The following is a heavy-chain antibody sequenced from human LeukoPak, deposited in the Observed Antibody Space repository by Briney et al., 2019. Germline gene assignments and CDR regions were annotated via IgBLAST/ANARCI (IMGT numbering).Heavy chain of an antibody. J-gene: IGHJ3*02. CDR2: IYHSGST. CDR3: ASYGDWGAFDI. CDR1: GGSISSGGYS. D-gene: IGHD4-17*01. V-gene: IGHV4-30-2*01. Sequence: SQTLSLTCAVSGGSISSGGYSWSWIRQPPGKGLEWIGYIYHSGSTYYNPSLKSRVTISVDRSMNQFSLKLSSVTAADTAVYYCASYGDWGAFDIWGQGTMVTVSS.